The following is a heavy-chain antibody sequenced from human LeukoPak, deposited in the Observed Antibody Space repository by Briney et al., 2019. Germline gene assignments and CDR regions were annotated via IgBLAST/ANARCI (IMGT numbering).Heavy chain of an antibody. CDR2: IKQDGSEK. J-gene: IGHJ1*01. V-gene: IGHV3-7*01. Sequence: GGSLRLSCAASGFTFSSCGMHWVRQAPGKGLEWVANIKQDGSEKYYVDSVKGRFTISRDNAKNSLYLQMSSLRADDTAVYYCARDRLLYYYDSGPTGHFQHWGQGTLVTV. CDR3: ARDRLLYYYDSGPTGHFQH. D-gene: IGHD3-22*01. CDR1: GFTFSSCG.